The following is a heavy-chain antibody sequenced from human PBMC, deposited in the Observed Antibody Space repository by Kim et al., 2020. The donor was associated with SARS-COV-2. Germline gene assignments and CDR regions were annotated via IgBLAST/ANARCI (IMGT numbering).Heavy chain of an antibody. V-gene: IGHV1-69*13. J-gene: IGHJ5*02. Sequence: SVKVSCKASGGTFSIYAISWVRQAPGQGLEWMGGIIPIFGTANYAQKFQGRVTITADESTSTAYMELSSLRSEDTAVYYCARALRGEQAAFDPWGQGTLITVSS. D-gene: IGHD6-13*01. CDR3: ARALRGEQAAFDP. CDR2: IIPIFGTA. CDR1: GGTFSIYA.